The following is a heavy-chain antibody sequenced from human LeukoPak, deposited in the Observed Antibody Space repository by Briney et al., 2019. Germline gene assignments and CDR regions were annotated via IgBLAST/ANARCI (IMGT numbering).Heavy chain of an antibody. J-gene: IGHJ3*02. D-gene: IGHD3-3*01. Sequence: SETLSLTCAVYGGSFSGYYWSWIRQPPGKGLEWIGEINHSGSTNYNPSLKSRVTISVDTSKNQFSLKLSSVTAADTAVYYCARGLRFFIWGQGTMVTVS. V-gene: IGHV4-34*01. CDR3: ARGLRFFI. CDR1: GGSFSGYY. CDR2: INHSGST.